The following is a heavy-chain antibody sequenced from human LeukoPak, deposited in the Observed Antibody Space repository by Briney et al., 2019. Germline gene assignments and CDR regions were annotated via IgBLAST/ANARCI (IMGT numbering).Heavy chain of an antibody. V-gene: IGHV4-38-2*02. CDR1: GYSISSGYY. CDR2: IYHSGST. CDR3: ARDTQNAFDI. Sequence: SETLSLTCTVSGYSISSGYYWGWIRQPPGKGLEWIGSIYHSGSTYYNPSLKSRVTISVDTSKNQFSLKLSSVTAADTAVYYCARDTQNAFDIWGQGTMVTASS. J-gene: IGHJ3*02.